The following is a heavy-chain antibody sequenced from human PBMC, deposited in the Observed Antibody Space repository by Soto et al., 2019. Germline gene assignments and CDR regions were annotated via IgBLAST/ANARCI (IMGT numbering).Heavy chain of an antibody. Sequence: GGSLRLSCAASGFTFSSYAMSWVRQAPGKGLEWVSAISGSGGSTYYADSVKGRFTISRDNSKNTLYLQMNILRAEDTAVYYCAKAQWELRSPFDYWGQGTLVTVSS. J-gene: IGHJ4*02. V-gene: IGHV3-23*01. CDR3: AKAQWELRSPFDY. CDR2: ISGSGGST. CDR1: GFTFSSYA. D-gene: IGHD1-26*01.